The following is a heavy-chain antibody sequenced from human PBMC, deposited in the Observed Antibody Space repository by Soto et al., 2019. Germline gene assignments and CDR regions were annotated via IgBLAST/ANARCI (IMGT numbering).Heavy chain of an antibody. CDR3: ARSYCSSTSCYSDYGMDV. Sequence: SETLSLTCTVSGGSISSGGYYWSWIRQHPGKGLEWIGYIYYSGSTYYNPSLKSRVTISVDTSKNQFSLKLSSVTAADTAVYYCARSYCSSTSCYSDYGMDVWGQGTTVTVSS. CDR1: GGSISSGGYY. J-gene: IGHJ6*02. D-gene: IGHD2-2*01. V-gene: IGHV4-31*03. CDR2: IYYSGST.